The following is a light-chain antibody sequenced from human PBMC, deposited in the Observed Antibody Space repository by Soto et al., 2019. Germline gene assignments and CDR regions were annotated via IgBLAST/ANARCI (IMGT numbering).Light chain of an antibody. Sequence: QAVVTQEPSLTVSPGGTVTLTCASSTGTVTSSHYPYWFQRKPGQAPRTLIYDTTNKHSWTPARFSGSLLGGKAALTLSGEQPEDEAEYYCLLSYTGPRVFGGGTKLTVL. CDR3: LLSYTGPRV. CDR1: TGTVTSSHY. CDR2: DTT. V-gene: IGLV7-46*01. J-gene: IGLJ2*01.